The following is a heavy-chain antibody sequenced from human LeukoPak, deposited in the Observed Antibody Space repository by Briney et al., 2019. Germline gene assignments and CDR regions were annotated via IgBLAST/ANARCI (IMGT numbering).Heavy chain of an antibody. CDR1: GFTFSSYG. D-gene: IGHD2-2*01. V-gene: IGHV3-23*01. CDR2: ISGSGTNK. J-gene: IGHJ4*02. CDR3: AILGYCISARGQGDY. Sequence: GGSLRLSCAASGFTFSSYGMHWVRQAPGKGLEWVSAISGSGTNKVYADSVKGRFTISRDNSKNTLYLQMNSLRAEDTAVYYCAILGYCISARGQGDYWGQGTLVTVSS.